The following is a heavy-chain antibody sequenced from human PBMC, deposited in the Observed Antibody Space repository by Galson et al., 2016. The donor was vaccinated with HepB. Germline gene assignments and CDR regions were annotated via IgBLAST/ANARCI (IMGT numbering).Heavy chain of an antibody. J-gene: IGHJ4*02. CDR3: TRPCNSGCCSRSKGIQQ. V-gene: IGHV5-51*01. D-gene: IGHD1-26*01. CDR2: IYPGDSDI. CDR1: GYNFTTYW. Sequence: QSGAEVKKPGESLKISCKGSGYNFTTYWIAWVRQMPGKGLEWVGIIYPGDSDIRYSPSFQGQVTVSADKSITTAYLQWSSLKASDTAIYYCTRPCNSGCCSRSKGIQQWGQGTLVIVSS.